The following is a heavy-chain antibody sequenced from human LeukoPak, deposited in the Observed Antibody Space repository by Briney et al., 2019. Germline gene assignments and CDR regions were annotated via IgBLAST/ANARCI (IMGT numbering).Heavy chain of an antibody. J-gene: IGHJ5*02. CDR1: GGSISSYY. D-gene: IGHD3-22*01. CDR3: ARGRGYYYDSSGYGNWFDP. CDR2: IYTSGST. V-gene: IGHV4-4*07. Sequence: PSETLSLTCTVSGGSISSYYWSWIRQPPGKGLEWIGRIYTSGSTNYNPSLKSRVTMSVDTSKNQFSLKLSSVTAADTAVYYCARGRGYYYDSSGYGNWFDPWGQGTLVTVSS.